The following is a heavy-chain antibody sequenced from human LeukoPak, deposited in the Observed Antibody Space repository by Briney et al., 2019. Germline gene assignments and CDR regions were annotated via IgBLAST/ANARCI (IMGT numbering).Heavy chain of an antibody. V-gene: IGHV3-23*01. CDR3: AKDGYGDFFDY. CDR2: ISGGGGST. Sequence: GGSLRLSCAASGFTFSNAWMSWVRQAPGKGLEWVSAISGGGGSTYYADSVKGRFTISRDNSKTTLYLQMNSLRAEDTAVYYCAKDGYGDFFDYWGQGTLVTVSS. D-gene: IGHD4-17*01. CDR1: GFTFSNAW. J-gene: IGHJ4*02.